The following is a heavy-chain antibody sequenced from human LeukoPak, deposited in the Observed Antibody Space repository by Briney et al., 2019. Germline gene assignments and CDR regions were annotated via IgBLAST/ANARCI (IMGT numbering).Heavy chain of an antibody. J-gene: IGHJ1*01. CDR1: GFTFSSYS. D-gene: IGHD3-22*01. V-gene: IGHV3-21*01. Sequence: PGGSLRLSCAASGFTFSSYSMDWVRQAPGKGLEWVSSISSSSSYIYYADSVKGRFTISRDNAKNSLYLQMNSLRAEDTAVYYCATYSSLNRREFQYWGQGTLLTVSS. CDR2: ISSSSSYI. CDR3: ATYSSLNRREFQY.